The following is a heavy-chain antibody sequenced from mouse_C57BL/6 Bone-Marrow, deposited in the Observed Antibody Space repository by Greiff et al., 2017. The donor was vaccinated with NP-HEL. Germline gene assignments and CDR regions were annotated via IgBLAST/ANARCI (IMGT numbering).Heavy chain of an antibody. J-gene: IGHJ4*01. V-gene: IGHV1-59*01. CDR1: GYTFTSYW. D-gene: IGHD1-1*01. CDR2: IDPSDSYT. CDR3: ARGDPYGSRVRGDY. Sequence: QVQLQQPGAELVRPGTSVKLSCKASGYTFTSYWMHWVKQRPGQGLEWIGVIDPSDSYTNYNQKFKGKATLTVDTSSSTAYMQLSSLTSEDSAVYYCARGDPYGSRVRGDYWGQGTSVTVSS.